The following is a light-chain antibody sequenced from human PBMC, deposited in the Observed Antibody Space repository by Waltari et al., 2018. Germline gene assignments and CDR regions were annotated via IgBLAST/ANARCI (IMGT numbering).Light chain of an antibody. CDR3: AAWDDRLGGYL. Sequence: QSALTQPASVSGSPGQSITISCTGTSSDVGGSNYVSWYQQHPGKAPKPMIYDVSDRPSGVSNRFSGSKSGNTASLTISGLQAEDEADYYCAAWDDRLGGYLFGTGTKVTVL. V-gene: IGLV2-14*03. J-gene: IGLJ1*01. CDR2: DVS. CDR1: SSDVGGSNY.